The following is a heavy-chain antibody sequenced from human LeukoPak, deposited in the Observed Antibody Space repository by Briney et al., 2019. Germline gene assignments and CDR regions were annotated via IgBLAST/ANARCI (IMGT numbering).Heavy chain of an antibody. CDR3: ARDGIAVAGTKGFDY. CDR1: GFTFSTYG. CDR2: IRYDGSNK. Sequence: PGGSLRLSCAASGFTFSTYGMHWVRQAPGKGLEWVAFIRYDGSNKYYADSVKGRFTISRDNSKNTLYLQMNSLRAEDTAVYYCARDGIAVAGTKGFDYWGQGTLVTVSS. J-gene: IGHJ4*02. D-gene: IGHD6-19*01. V-gene: IGHV3-30*02.